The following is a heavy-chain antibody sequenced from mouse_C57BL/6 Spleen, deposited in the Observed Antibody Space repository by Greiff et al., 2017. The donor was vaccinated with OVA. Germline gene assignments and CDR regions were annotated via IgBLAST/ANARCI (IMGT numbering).Heavy chain of an antibody. CDR2: ILPGSGST. J-gene: IGHJ4*01. CDR1: GYTFTGYW. V-gene: IGHV1-9*01. CDR3: ARRDYSNYYAMDY. D-gene: IGHD2-5*01. Sequence: QVQLQQSGAELMKPGASVKLSCKATGYTFTGYWIAWVKQRPGHGLEWIGEILPGSGSTNYTEKFKGKATFTADISSNTAYMQLSSLTTEDSAIYYCARRDYSNYYAMDYWGQGTSVTVSS.